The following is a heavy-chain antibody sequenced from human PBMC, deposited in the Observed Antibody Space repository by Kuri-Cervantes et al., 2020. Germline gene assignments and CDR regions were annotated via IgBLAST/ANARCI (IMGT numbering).Heavy chain of an antibody. J-gene: IGHJ3*02. V-gene: IGHV1-24*01. CDR3: ATDLEDDAFDI. CDR2: FDPEDGET. D-gene: IGHD1-1*01. Sequence: ASVKVSCKVSGYTLTELSMHWVRQAPGKGLEWMGGFDPEDGETIYAQKFQGGVTMTEDTSTDTAYMELSSLRSENTAVYYCATDLEDDAFDIWGQGTMVTVSS. CDR1: GYTLTELS.